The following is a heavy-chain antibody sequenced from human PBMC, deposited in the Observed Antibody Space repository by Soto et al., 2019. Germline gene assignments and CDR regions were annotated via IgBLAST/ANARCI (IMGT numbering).Heavy chain of an antibody. CDR3: ARALGIYGMDV. CDR1: GFTFSSYG. Sequence: QVQLVESGGGVVQPGRSLRLSCAASGFTFSSYGMHWVRQAPGKGLEWVAVIWYDGSNKYYADSVKGRFTISRDNSKNTRYLQMSSRRAEDTAVYYCARALGIYGMDVWGQGTTVTVSS. J-gene: IGHJ6*02. V-gene: IGHV3-33*01. CDR2: IWYDGSNK.